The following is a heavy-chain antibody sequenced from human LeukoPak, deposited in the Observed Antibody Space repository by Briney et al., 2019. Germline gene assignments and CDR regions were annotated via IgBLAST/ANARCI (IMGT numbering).Heavy chain of an antibody. CDR2: INPNSGGT. Sequence: ASVKVSCKASGYTFTGYYMHWVRQAPGQGLEWMGWINPNSGGTNYAQKFQGRVTMTRDTSISTAYMELGRLRSDDTAVYYCARVSDWLLHYYDYWGQGTLVTVSS. J-gene: IGHJ4*02. CDR3: ARVSDWLLHYYDY. D-gene: IGHD3-9*01. V-gene: IGHV1-2*02. CDR1: GYTFTGYY.